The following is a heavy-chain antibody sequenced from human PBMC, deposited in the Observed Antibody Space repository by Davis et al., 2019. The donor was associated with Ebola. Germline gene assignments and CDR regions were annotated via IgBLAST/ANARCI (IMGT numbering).Heavy chain of an antibody. CDR1: GGSISSYYW. V-gene: IGHV2-5*01. CDR2: IYWNDDK. D-gene: IGHD1-14*01. Sequence: TLSLTCTVSGGSISSYYWSWIRQPPGKALEWLALIYWNDDKRYSPSLKSRPTITKDTSKNQVVLTMTDMDPVDTATYYCARGRGYKALYSHRPSPDNWFDPWGQGTQVTVSS. J-gene: IGHJ5*02. CDR3: ARGRGYKALYSHRPSPDNWFDP.